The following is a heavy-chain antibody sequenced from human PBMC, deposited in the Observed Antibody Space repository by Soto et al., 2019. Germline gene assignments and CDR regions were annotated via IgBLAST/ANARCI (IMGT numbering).Heavy chain of an antibody. CDR1: GFIFSSYS. Sequence: PGGSLRLSCAASGFIFSSYSMNWVRQAPGKGLEWVSYISSAITDIFYADSLKGRLTISRDNVKNSLYLQLTSLRDEDTAVYFFVRDKNEGHYYDATYAFDGWGRGTMVTVSS. CDR2: ISSAITDI. D-gene: IGHD3-16*01. V-gene: IGHV3-48*02. CDR3: VRDKNEGHYYDATYAFDG. J-gene: IGHJ3*01.